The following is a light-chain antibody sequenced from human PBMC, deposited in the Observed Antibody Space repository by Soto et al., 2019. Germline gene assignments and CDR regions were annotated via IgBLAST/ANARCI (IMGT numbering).Light chain of an antibody. J-gene: IGKJ4*01. V-gene: IGKV3-15*01. Sequence: ERVMTQSPATLSVSPGERATLSCRASQSVSSNLAWYQQKPGQAPRLLIYGASTRATGIPGRFSGSGSGTEFTITISSLQSEDFAVYYCQQHNNWPLTFGGGTKVEIK. CDR2: GAS. CDR3: QQHNNWPLT. CDR1: QSVSSN.